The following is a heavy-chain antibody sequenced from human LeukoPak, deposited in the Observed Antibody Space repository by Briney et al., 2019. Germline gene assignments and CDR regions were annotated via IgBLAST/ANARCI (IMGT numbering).Heavy chain of an antibody. J-gene: IGHJ4*02. CDR3: ARVLHSSSWYNDY. CDR2: IYYSGST. D-gene: IGHD6-13*01. V-gene: IGHV4-30-4*01. CDR1: GGSISSGDYY. Sequence: PSETLSLTCTVSGGSISSGDYYWSWIRQPPGKGLEWIGYIYYSGSTYYNPSLKSRVTISVDTSKNQFSLKLSSVTAADTAVYYCARVLHSSSWYNDYWGQGTLVTVSS.